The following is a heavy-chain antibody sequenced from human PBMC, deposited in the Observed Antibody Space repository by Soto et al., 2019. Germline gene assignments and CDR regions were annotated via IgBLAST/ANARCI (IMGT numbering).Heavy chain of an antibody. CDR3: ASTAAVAEPKYFDY. Sequence: QVQLQESGPGLVKPSETLSLTCTVSGGSISSYYWSWIRQPPGKGLEWIGYIYYSGSTNYNPSLKSRVDISVDTSKNQFSLKLSSVTDADTPVSFCASTAAVAEPKYFDYWGQGTLVTVCS. D-gene: IGHD6-19*01. V-gene: IGHV4-59*01. CDR1: GGSISSYY. CDR2: IYYSGST. J-gene: IGHJ4*02.